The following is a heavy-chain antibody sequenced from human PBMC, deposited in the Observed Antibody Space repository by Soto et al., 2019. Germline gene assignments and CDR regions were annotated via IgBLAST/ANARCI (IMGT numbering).Heavy chain of an antibody. D-gene: IGHD3-10*01. CDR1: GFTVSSNY. Sequence: PGGSLRLSCAASGFTVSSNYMSWVRQAPGKGLEWVSAISGSGGSTYYVDSVKGRFTISRDNSKNTLYLQMNSLRAEDTAVYYCAKSLRGIIIDFDYWGQGTQVTVSS. CDR3: AKSLRGIIIDFDY. V-gene: IGHV3-23*01. CDR2: ISGSGGST. J-gene: IGHJ4*02.